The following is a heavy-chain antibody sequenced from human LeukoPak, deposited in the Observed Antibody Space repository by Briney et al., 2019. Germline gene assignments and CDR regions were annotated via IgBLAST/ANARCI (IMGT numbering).Heavy chain of an antibody. CDR2: ISWNSGSI. D-gene: IGHD6-6*01. Sequence: ARSLRLSCAASGFTFDDYAMHWVRQAPGKGLEWVSGISWNSGSIGYADSVKGRFTISRDNAKNSLYLQMNSLRAEDTALYYCAKDIEQLARGGFDYWGQGTLVTVSS. CDR3: AKDIEQLARGGFDY. V-gene: IGHV3-9*01. CDR1: GFTFDDYA. J-gene: IGHJ4*02.